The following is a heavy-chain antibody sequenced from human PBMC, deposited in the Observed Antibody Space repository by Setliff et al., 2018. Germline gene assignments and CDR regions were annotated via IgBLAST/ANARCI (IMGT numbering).Heavy chain of an antibody. CDR1: GASISSGSYY. D-gene: IGHD1-26*01. V-gene: IGHV4-61*02. Sequence: SETLSLTCTVSGASISSGSYYWSWIRQPAGEGLEWIGRLHTSGTTVYNPSLKGRVTISADTSTNHFSLKLTSVTAADTAVYYCARDNTIVGETDYWGQGTLVTVSS. J-gene: IGHJ4*02. CDR2: LHTSGTT. CDR3: ARDNTIVGETDY.